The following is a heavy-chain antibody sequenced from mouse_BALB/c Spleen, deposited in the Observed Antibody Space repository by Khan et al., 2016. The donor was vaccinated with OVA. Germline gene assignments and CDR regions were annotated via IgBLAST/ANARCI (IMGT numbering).Heavy chain of an antibody. CDR2: INPHIGET. Sequence: VQLQQSGPELVRPGASVKISCKASGYSFTGYFMNWVMQSHGKSLEWIGRINPHIGETFYNQRFKDKATLTVDESSSTAHMEFRSLASEDSAVYYCTRIYRSDFDYWGQGTTLTVSS. V-gene: IGHV1-20*02. CDR1: GYSFTGYF. CDR3: TRIYRSDFDY. J-gene: IGHJ2*01. D-gene: IGHD1-1*01.